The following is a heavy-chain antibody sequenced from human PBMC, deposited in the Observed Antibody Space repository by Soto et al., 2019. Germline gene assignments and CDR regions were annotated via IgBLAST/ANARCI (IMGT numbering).Heavy chain of an antibody. CDR3: ARWRGTSTSWYWGFDY. V-gene: IGHV4-4*02. CDR1: GGSISSSNW. Sequence: SETLSLSCAVSGGSISSSNWWCWVRPPPGKGLEWIGEIYHSGSTNYNPSLKSRLIISIDASKNQFSLKLSSVTAADTAVYYCARWRGTSTSWYWGFDYWGRGTLVTVSS. CDR2: IYHSGST. D-gene: IGHD6-13*01. J-gene: IGHJ4*02.